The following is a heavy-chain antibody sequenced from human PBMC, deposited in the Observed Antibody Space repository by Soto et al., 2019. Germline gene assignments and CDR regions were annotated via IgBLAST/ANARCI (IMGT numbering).Heavy chain of an antibody. V-gene: IGHV3-30*03. CDR3: VSEGITMGYFDS. CDR1: GFSFNSYG. J-gene: IGHJ4*02. D-gene: IGHD3-10*01. CDR2: ISYDGSNK. Sequence: LRLSCAASGFSFNSYGMHWVRQAPGKGLEWVAGISYDGSNKYYADSVKGRFTISRDNSKNTLYLQMNSLRAEDTAVYYCVSEGITMGYFDSWGQGTLVTVSS.